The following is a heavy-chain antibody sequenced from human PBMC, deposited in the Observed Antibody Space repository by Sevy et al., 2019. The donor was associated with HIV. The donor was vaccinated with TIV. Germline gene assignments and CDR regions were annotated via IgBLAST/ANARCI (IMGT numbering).Heavy chain of an antibody. CDR3: APRGRQQQPGAFDI. Sequence: ASVKVSCKVSGYTLTELSMHWVRQAPGKGLEWMGGFDPEDGETIYAQKFQGRVTMTEDTSTDTAYMELSSLRSGDTAVYYCAPRGRQQQPGAFDIWGQGTMVTVSS. J-gene: IGHJ3*02. D-gene: IGHD6-13*01. CDR1: GYTLTELS. CDR2: FDPEDGET. V-gene: IGHV1-24*01.